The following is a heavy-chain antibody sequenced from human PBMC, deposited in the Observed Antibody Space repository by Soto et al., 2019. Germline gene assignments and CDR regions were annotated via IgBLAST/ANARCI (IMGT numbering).Heavy chain of an antibody. CDR3: ARDGTLYDSSAYYYLY. CDR1: GGTFSRHS. D-gene: IGHD3-22*01. V-gene: IGHV1-69*01. J-gene: IGHJ4*02. CDR2: IIPMFGKA. Sequence: QVQLVQSGAEVKKPGSSVKVSCKASGGTFSRHSISWVRQAPGQGLEWMGGIIPMFGKANYAQKFQGRVTITAAESTSTVYMELSSLRSEDTAIYYCARDGTLYDSSAYYYLYWGQGTLVTVSS.